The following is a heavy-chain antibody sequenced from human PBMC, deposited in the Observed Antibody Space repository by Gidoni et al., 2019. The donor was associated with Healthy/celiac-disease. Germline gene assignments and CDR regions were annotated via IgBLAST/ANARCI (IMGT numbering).Heavy chain of an antibody. CDR3: ASRNYYDFWNRPPSHYYGMDV. Sequence: QVQLVQSGAEVKKPGASVKVSCKASGYTFTSYDNTWVRQAPGQGLEWMGWMNPNSGNTGYAQKFQGRVTMTRNTSIITAYMELSRLRSEDTAVYYCASRNYYDFWNRPPSHYYGMDVWGQGTTVTVSS. V-gene: IGHV1-8*01. CDR2: MNPNSGNT. D-gene: IGHD3-3*01. CDR1: GYTFTSYD. J-gene: IGHJ6*02.